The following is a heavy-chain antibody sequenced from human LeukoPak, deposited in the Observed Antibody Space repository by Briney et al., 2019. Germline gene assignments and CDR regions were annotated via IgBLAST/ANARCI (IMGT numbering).Heavy chain of an antibody. CDR2: ISWNSGSI. CDR1: GFTFDDYA. CDR3: AKAVDPGIAVAAYYYFDY. V-gene: IGHV3-9*01. D-gene: IGHD6-19*01. J-gene: IGHJ4*02. Sequence: GGSLRLSCAASGFTFDDYAMHWVRQAPGKGLEWVSGISWNSGSIGYADSVKGRFTISRDNAKNSLYLQMNSLRAEDTALYYCAKAVDPGIAVAAYYYFDYWGQGTLVTVSS.